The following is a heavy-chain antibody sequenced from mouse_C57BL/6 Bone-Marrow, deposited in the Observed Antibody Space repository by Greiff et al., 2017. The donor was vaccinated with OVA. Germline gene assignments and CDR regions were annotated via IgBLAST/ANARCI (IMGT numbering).Heavy chain of an antibody. Sequence: VKLQESGPELVKPGASVKISCKASGYAFSSSWMNWVKQRPGKGLEWIGRIYPGDGDTNYNGKFKGKATLTADKSSSTAYMQLSSLTSEDSAVYFCARYYYGSSYRYFDVWGTGTTVTVSS. J-gene: IGHJ1*03. CDR3: ARYYYGSSYRYFDV. D-gene: IGHD1-1*01. CDR2: IYPGDGDT. V-gene: IGHV1-82*01. CDR1: GYAFSSSW.